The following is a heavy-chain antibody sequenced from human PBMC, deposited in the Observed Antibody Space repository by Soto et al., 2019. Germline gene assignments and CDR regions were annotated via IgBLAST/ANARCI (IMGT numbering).Heavy chain of an antibody. J-gene: IGHJ5*02. Sequence: GESLKISCKGSGYSFTSYWISWVRQMPGKGLVWMGRIDPSDSYTNYSPSFQGHVTISADKSISTAYLQWSSLKASDTAMYYCARHQLPSNWFDPWGQGTLVTVSS. CDR1: GYSFTSYW. CDR2: IDPSDSYT. CDR3: ARHQLPSNWFDP. D-gene: IGHD6-6*01. V-gene: IGHV5-10-1*01.